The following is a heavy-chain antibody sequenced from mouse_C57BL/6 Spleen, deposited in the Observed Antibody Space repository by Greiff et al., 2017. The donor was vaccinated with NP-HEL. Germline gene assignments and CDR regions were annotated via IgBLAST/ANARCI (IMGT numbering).Heavy chain of an antibody. D-gene: IGHD2-5*01. Sequence: QVQLKQPGAELVKPGASVKLSCKASGYTFTSYWMQWVKQRPGQGLEWIGEIDPSDSYTNYNQKFKGKATLTVDTSSSTAYMQLSSLTSEDSAVYYCARRAYSNYGGDYYAMDYWGQGTSVTVSS. CDR2: IDPSDSYT. CDR1: GYTFTSYW. V-gene: IGHV1-50*01. CDR3: ARRAYSNYGGDYYAMDY. J-gene: IGHJ4*01.